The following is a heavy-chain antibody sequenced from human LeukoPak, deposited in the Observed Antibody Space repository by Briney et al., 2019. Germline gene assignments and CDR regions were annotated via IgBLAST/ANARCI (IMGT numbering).Heavy chain of an antibody. V-gene: IGHV3-23*01. Sequence: GGSLRLSCAASGFTFSSYAMSWVRQAPGKGLEWVSAISGSGDSTYYGDSVKGRFTISRDNAKNSLYLQMNSLRAEDTAVYYCAREVVDTAMMYYFDYWGQGTLVTVSS. D-gene: IGHD5-18*01. J-gene: IGHJ4*02. CDR1: GFTFSSYA. CDR3: AREVVDTAMMYYFDY. CDR2: ISGSGDST.